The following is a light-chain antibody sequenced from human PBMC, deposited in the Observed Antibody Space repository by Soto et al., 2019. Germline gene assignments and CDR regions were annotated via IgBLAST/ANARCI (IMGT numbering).Light chain of an antibody. CDR3: SSYAGSNTNHV. J-gene: IGLJ1*01. V-gene: IGLV2-8*01. Sequence: QSALTQPPSASGSPGQSVTISCTGTSIDVGAYNYVSWYQHHPGKAPKLMIYEGFKRPSGVPDRFSGSKSGNTASLTVAGLQAEDEADYYCSSYAGSNTNHVFGTGTKLTVL. CDR2: EGF. CDR1: SIDVGAYNY.